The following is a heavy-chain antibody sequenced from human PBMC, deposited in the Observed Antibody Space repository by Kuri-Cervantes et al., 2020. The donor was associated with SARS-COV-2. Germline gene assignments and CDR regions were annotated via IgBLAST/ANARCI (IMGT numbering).Heavy chain of an antibody. CDR2: ISSSSSYI. D-gene: IGHD1-26*01. CDR3: ARIGGRVGATEYYFDY. CDR1: GFTFSSYS. V-gene: IGHV3-21*01. J-gene: IGHJ4*02. Sequence: GESLKISCAASGFTFSSYSMNWVRQAPGKGLEWVSSISSSSSYIYYADSVKGRFTISRDNAKNSLYLQMNSLRAEDTAVYYCARIGGRVGATEYYFDYWGQGTLVTVSS.